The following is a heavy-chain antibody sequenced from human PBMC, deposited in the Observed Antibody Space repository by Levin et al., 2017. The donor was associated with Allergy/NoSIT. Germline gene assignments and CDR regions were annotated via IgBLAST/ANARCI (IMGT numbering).Heavy chain of an antibody. V-gene: IGHV5-10-1*01. J-gene: IGHJ3*02. CDR1: GYSFTSYW. D-gene: IGHD2-2*01. CDR2: IDPSDSYT. CDR3: AVFPNQLPFGAGMSVDAFDI. Sequence: GGSLRLSCKGSGYSFTSYWISWVRQMPGKGLEWMGRIDPSDSYTNYSPSFQGHVTISADKSISTAYLQWSSLKASDTAMYYCAVFPNQLPFGAGMSVDAFDIRGQGTMVTVSS.